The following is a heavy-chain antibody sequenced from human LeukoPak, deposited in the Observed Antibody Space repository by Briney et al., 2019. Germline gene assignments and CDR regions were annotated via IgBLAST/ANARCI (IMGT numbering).Heavy chain of an antibody. Sequence: PGGSLRLSCAASGFTFSSYSVNWVRQAPGKGLEWVSAISGSGGSTYYADSVKGRFTISRDNSKNTLYLQMNSLRAEDTAVYYCAKDFAPSSITMIVVVIGYYFDYWGQGTLVTVSS. CDR3: AKDFAPSSITMIVVVIGYYFDY. CDR1: GFTFSSYS. D-gene: IGHD3-22*01. V-gene: IGHV3-23*01. CDR2: ISGSGGST. J-gene: IGHJ4*02.